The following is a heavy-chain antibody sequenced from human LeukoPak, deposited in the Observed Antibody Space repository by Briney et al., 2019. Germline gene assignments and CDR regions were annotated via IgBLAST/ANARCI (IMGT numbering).Heavy chain of an antibody. CDR2: ISGSGGST. Sequence: GGSLRLSCAASGFTFSSYAMSWVRQAPGKELEWVSAISGSGGSTYYADSVKGRFTISRDNSKNTLYLQMNSLRAEDTAVYYCAKDMITFGGVIAIRPSDAFDIWGQGTMVTVSS. CDR3: AKDMITFGGVIAIRPSDAFDI. CDR1: GFTFSSYA. V-gene: IGHV3-23*01. J-gene: IGHJ3*02. D-gene: IGHD3-16*02.